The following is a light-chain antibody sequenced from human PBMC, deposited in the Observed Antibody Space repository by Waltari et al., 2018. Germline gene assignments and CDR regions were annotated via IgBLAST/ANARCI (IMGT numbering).Light chain of an antibody. Sequence: QSALTQPHSVSGSPGQTVTIPCPGTNSDIGAYTYVSWFQLHPGKAPKLIIYSVTDRPSGVPHRFSGSKSGSTASLTISGLQPEDEGDYFCCSYAGRYTMIFGGGTRLTVL. J-gene: IGLJ2*01. CDR2: SVT. V-gene: IGLV2-11*01. CDR3: CSYAGRYTMI. CDR1: NSDIGAYTY.